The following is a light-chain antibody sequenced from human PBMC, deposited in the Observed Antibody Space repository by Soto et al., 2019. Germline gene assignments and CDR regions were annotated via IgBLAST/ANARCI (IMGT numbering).Light chain of an antibody. Sequence: SGLTQRGVGSGCRGRWMTISCTGTSSDVGAYNRVSWYQQHPGKAPKLIIYDVNNRPSGVSNRFSGSKSGNTASLTISGLQAEDEADYYCSSYTTTGTLYVFGTGTKVTVL. J-gene: IGLJ1*01. CDR3: SSYTTTGTLYV. CDR1: SSDVGAYNR. CDR2: DVN. V-gene: IGLV2-14*03.